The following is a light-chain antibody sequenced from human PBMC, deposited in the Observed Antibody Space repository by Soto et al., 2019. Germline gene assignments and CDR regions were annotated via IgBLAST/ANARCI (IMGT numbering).Light chain of an antibody. V-gene: IGKV3-20*01. Sequence: EIVLTQSPGTLSLSPGERATLSCRASQSVSSSSLAWYQQKPGQAPRLLIYGASSRATGISDRFSGSGSGTDFSLTNSRLEPEDFAVYYCLQYDNSPLYTFGQGTKLEIK. CDR2: GAS. J-gene: IGKJ2*01. CDR3: LQYDNSPLYT. CDR1: QSVSSSS.